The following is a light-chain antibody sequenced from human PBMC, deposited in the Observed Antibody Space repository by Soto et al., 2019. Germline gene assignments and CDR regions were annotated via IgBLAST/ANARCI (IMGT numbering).Light chain of an antibody. V-gene: IGLV2-8*01. Sequence: QSVLTQPPSESGSPGQSVTISCTGTSSDVGAYDYVSWYQQHPGKAPKLMIYEINKRPSGVPDRFSGSKSGNTASLTVSGLQAEDEADCYCSSFAGSNNFPYVFGTGTKV. CDR3: SSFAGSNNFPYV. J-gene: IGLJ1*01. CDR1: SSDVGAYDY. CDR2: EIN.